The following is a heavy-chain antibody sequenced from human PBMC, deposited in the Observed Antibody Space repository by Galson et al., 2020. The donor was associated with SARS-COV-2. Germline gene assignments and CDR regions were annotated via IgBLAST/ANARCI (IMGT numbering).Heavy chain of an antibody. CDR2: ISGSGGST. J-gene: IGHJ4*02. D-gene: IGHD5-12*01. CDR3: AKDRCGYHSN. V-gene: IGHV3-23*01. CDR1: GFTFSSYA. Sequence: GESLKISCAASGFTFSSYAMSWVRQAPGKGLEWVSAISGSGGSTYYADSVKGRFTISRDNSKNTMYLQMNSLRAEDTAVYYCAKDRCGYHSNWGQGTLVTVS.